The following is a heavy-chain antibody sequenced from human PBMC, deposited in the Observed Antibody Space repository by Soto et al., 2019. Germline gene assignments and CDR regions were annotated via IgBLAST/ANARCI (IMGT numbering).Heavy chain of an antibody. Sequence: GGSLRLSCKGSGYSFTSYWIGWVRQMPGKGLEWMGIIYPGDSDTRYSSSFQGQVTISADKSISTAYLQWSSLKASDTAMYYCASPDSSSNYYGMDVWGQGTTVTVSS. CDR2: IYPGDSDT. J-gene: IGHJ6*02. CDR1: GYSFTSYW. V-gene: IGHV5-51*01. D-gene: IGHD6-6*01. CDR3: ASPDSSSNYYGMDV.